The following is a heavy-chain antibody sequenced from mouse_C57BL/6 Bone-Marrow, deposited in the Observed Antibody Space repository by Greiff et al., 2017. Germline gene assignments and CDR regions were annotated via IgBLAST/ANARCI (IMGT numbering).Heavy chain of an antibody. Sequence: VQLQPPGAELVRPGTSVKLSCKASGYTFTSYWMHWVKQRPGQGLEWIGVIDPSDSYTNYNQKFKGKATLTVDTSSSTAYMQLSSLTSEDSAVYYCARYDLAWFAYWGQGTLVTVSA. CDR1: GYTFTSYW. J-gene: IGHJ3*01. V-gene: IGHV1-59*01. CDR2: IDPSDSYT. CDR3: ARYDLAWFAY. D-gene: IGHD2-3*01.